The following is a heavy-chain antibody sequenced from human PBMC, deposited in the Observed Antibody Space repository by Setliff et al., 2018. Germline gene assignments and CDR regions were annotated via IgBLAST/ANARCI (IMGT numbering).Heavy chain of an antibody. D-gene: IGHD2-8*01. V-gene: IGHV1-18*01. CDR1: GYTLSNSI. CDR3: LRLVRYCTKIACQATSGDEV. Sequence: ASVKVSCKASGYTLSNSILSWVRQAPGQGLEWAGWISAYNGKTYSAQKFQDRVTLTTHTSTDMGYLELRDLRSDDTAVYYCLRLVRYCTKIACQATSGDEVWGLGTLVTVSS. CDR2: ISAYNGKT. J-gene: IGHJ4*02.